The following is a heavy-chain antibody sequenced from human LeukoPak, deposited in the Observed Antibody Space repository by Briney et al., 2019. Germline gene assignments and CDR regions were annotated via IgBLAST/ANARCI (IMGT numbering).Heavy chain of an antibody. V-gene: IGHV1-46*01. CDR2: INPSGGST. CDR3: ARDPRPSYDSSDYYYPGDY. D-gene: IGHD3-22*01. J-gene: IGHJ4*02. Sequence: ASVKVSCKASGYTFTGYYMHWVRQAPGQGLEWMALINPSGGSTNYAQKFQGRVTMTRDTSTSTVYMELSSLRSEDTAVYYCARDPRPSYDSSDYYYPGDYWGQGTLVTVSS. CDR1: GYTFTGYY.